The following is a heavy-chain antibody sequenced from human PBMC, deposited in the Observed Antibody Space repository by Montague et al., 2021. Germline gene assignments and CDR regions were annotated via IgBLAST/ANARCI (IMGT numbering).Heavy chain of an antibody. Sequence: SLRLSCAASGFTFSNYWMSWVRQAPGRGLEWVANINEDGSEKNYVDSVRGRFSISRDNTKNSLYLQMNSLRVEDTAVYYCARDRAAAGSWGHGTLVIVSS. V-gene: IGHV3-7*01. CDR3: ARDRAAAGS. D-gene: IGHD6-13*01. CDR2: INEDGSEK. J-gene: IGHJ5*01. CDR1: GFTFSNYW.